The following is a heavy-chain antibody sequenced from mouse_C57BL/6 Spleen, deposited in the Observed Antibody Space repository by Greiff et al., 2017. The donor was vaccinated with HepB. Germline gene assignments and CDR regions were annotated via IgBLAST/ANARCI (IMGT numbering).Heavy chain of an antibody. CDR2: IYPRSGNT. J-gene: IGHJ4*01. V-gene: IGHV1-81*01. D-gene: IGHD2-4*01. Sequence: QVQLKEPGAELARPGASVKLSCKASGYTFTSYGISWVKQRTGQGLEWIGEIYPRSGNTYYNEKFKGKATLTADKSSSTAYMELRSLTSEDSAVYFRARFHDYGDYAMDYWGQGTSVTVSS. CDR3: ARFHDYGDYAMDY. CDR1: GYTFTSYG.